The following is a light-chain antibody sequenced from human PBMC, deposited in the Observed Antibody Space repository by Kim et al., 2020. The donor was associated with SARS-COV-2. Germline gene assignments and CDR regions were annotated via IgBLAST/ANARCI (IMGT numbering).Light chain of an antibody. J-gene: IGLJ3*02. V-gene: IGLV2-11*01. CDR1: SGDVGTYKY. CDR2: DGS. Sequence: PGHAVTISCTGTSGDVGTYKYVSWYQQHPGKAPKLMIYDGSERPSGVPDRFSGSKSGNTASLTISGLQAEDEADYYCCSYAGSPWVFGGGTQLTVL. CDR3: CSYAGSPWV.